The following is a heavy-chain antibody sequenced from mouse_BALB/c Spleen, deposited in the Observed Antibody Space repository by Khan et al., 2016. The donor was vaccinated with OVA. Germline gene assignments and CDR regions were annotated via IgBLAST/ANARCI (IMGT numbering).Heavy chain of an antibody. D-gene: IGHD1-2*01. Sequence: EVQLQESGPGLVKPSQSLSLTCTVTGYSITSGYGWNWVRQFPGNKLEWMGYISYSGSTNYNPSLKSRISITRDTYKNQFFLQLNSVTTEDTATYYCARTARIKYWGQGTTLTVSS. CDR3: ARTARIKY. CDR1: GYSITSGYG. J-gene: IGHJ2*01. V-gene: IGHV3-2*02. CDR2: ISYSGST.